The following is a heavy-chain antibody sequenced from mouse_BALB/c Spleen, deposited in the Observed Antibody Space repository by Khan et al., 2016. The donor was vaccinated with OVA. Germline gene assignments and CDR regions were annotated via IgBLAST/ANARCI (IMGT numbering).Heavy chain of an antibody. CDR1: GYTFTSYW. J-gene: IGHJ2*01. CDR2: INPTSGYT. CDR3: ARDRIYY. V-gene: IGHV1-7*01. Sequence: QVQLQQSGAELAKPGASVKMSCTASGYTFTSYWMHWIKQRPGQGLEWIGYINPTSGYTDYNQKFKDKATLTADKSSSTAYMQLSSLTSDDSAVYSCARDRIYYWGPGTALTVSS.